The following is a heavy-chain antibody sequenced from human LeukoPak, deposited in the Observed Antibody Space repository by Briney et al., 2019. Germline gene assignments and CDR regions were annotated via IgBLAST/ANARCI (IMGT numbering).Heavy chain of an antibody. V-gene: IGHV3-23*01. CDR1: GFAFRDYA. Sequence: PGGSLRLSFAASGFAFRDYALSWVRQAPGKGVHGVSIIRCCGATTQVTDPVKGRFTISRDNYKNTVSLQMNSLRAEDTGVYFCATDYYDRSGDYTVEHWGQGTQVTVSS. CDR3: ATDYYDRSGDYTVEH. J-gene: IGHJ4*02. D-gene: IGHD3-22*01. CDR2: IRCCGATT.